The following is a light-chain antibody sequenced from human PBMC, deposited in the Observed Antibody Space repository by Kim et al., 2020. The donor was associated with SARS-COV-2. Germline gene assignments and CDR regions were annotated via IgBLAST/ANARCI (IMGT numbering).Light chain of an antibody. V-gene: IGLV3-19*01. CDR1: SLRSYY. CDR3: NSRDSSGNHYV. J-gene: IGLJ1*01. CDR2: GKN. Sequence: GQKVRITCQGDSLRSYYASWYQQKPGQAPVLVIYGKNNRPSGIPDRFSGSSSGNTASLTITGAQAEDEADYYCNSRDSSGNHYVFGTGTKVTVL.